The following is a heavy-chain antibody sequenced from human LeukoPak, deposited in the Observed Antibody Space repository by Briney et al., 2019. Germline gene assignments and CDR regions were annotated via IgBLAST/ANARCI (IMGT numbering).Heavy chain of an antibody. J-gene: IGHJ4*02. V-gene: IGHV3-11*05. CDR3: ARDPYGGNFDY. CDR2: ISSSSSYT. Sequence: LSLTCTVSGGSISSYYWSWIRQAPGKGLEWVSYISSSSSYTNYADSVKGRFTISRDNAKNSLYLQMNSLRAEDTAVYYCARDPYGGNFDYWGQGTLVTISS. D-gene: IGHD4-23*01. CDR1: GGSISSYY.